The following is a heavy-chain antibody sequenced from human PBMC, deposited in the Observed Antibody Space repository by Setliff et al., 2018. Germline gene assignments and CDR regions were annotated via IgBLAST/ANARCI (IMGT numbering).Heavy chain of an antibody. CDR1: GDSMNSGVYY. Sequence: LSLTCKVSGDSMNSGVYYWAWIRQPPGKGLEWIGRIYSGGTTYYNPSLKSRVTISIDTSKDQFSLKLISMTAADTAVYYCARGRNIAARLLDSWGQGTLVTVSS. D-gene: IGHD6-6*01. V-gene: IGHV4-39*07. CDR3: ARGRNIAARLLDS. J-gene: IGHJ4*02. CDR2: IYSGGTT.